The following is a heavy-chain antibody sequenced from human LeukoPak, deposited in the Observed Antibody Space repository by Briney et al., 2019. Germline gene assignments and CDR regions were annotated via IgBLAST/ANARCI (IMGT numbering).Heavy chain of an antibody. J-gene: IGHJ6*03. CDR3: ARAHMITSYYYYYYMDV. CDR1: GGSFSGYY. CDR2: INHSGST. V-gene: IGHV4-34*01. D-gene: IGHD3-16*01. Sequence: SETLSLTCAVYGGSFSGYYWSWIRQPPGKGLEWIGEINHSGSTNYNPSLKSRVTISVDTSKNQFSLKLSSVTAADTAVYYCARAHMITSYYYYYYMDVWGKGTTVTVS.